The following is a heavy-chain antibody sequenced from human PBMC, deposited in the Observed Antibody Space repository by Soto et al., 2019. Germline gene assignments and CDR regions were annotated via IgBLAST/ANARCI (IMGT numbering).Heavy chain of an antibody. V-gene: IGHV1-69*01. Sequence: QVQLVQSGAEVKKPGSSVKVSCKASGGTFSSYAISWVRQAPGQGLEWMGGIIPIFGTANYAQKFQGRVTITADESTSTAYMELSSLRSEDMAVYYCASSRRITMVRGVINQFDYWGQGTLVTVSS. J-gene: IGHJ4*02. CDR2: IIPIFGTA. D-gene: IGHD3-10*01. CDR1: GGTFSSYA. CDR3: ASSRRITMVRGVINQFDY.